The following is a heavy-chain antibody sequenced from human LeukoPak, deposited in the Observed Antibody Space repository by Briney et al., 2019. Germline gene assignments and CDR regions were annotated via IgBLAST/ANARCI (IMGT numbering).Heavy chain of an antibody. CDR2: IVVGSGNT. J-gene: IGHJ3*02. D-gene: IGHD2-2*01. V-gene: IGHV1-58*02. CDR1: GFTFTSSA. Sequence: SVKVSCKASGFTFTSSAMQWVRQARGQRLEWIGWIVVGSGNTNYAQKFQERVTITRDMSASTAYMELSSLRSEDTAVYYCAADRSALGPPADAFDIWGQGTMVTVSS. CDR3: AADRSALGPPADAFDI.